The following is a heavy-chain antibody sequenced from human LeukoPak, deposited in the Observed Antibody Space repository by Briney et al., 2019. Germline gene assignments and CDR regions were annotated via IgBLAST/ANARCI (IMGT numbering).Heavy chain of an antibody. CDR2: ISRSSSYI. CDR1: GFTFSSYT. Sequence: PGGSLRLSCAPSGFTFSSYTMNWVRQAPGKGLAGVSSISRSSSYIYYADSMKGRFTISRDNAKNSLDLQMHSLRAEDTAVYYCARGSTVVRGVSPAGDYWGQGTLVTVSS. D-gene: IGHD3-10*01. CDR3: ARGSTVVRGVSPAGDY. V-gene: IGHV3-21*01. J-gene: IGHJ4*02.